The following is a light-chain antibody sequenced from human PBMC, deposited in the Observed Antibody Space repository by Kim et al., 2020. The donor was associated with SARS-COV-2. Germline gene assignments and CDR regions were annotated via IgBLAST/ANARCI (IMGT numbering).Light chain of an antibody. CDR2: RNN. V-gene: IGLV10-54*01. CDR3: SAWDTSLSAWV. J-gene: IGLJ3*02. Sequence: QAGLTQPPSVSKGLRQTATLTCTGNSNNVGNDGATWLQQHQGHPPKLLSYRNNNRPSGISERLSAFRSGNTASLTITGLQPEDEGDYYCSAWDTSLSAWVFGGGTQLTVL. CDR1: SNNVGNDG.